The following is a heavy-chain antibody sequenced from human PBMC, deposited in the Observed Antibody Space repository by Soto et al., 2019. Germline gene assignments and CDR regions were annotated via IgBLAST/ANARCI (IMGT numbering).Heavy chain of an antibody. CDR2: IKEDGSDK. Sequence: EVQLVESGGGLVQPGGSLRLSCAASGFTFSRDWMSWVRQAPGKGLEWLANIKEDGSDKYYVDSVKGRFTISRDNAKNSLYLQMNSLRAEDTAVYCCVRDGGQLEDYFVSWGQGTLVTVSS. CDR1: GFTFSRDW. CDR3: VRDGGQLEDYFVS. V-gene: IGHV3-7*01. J-gene: IGHJ4*02. D-gene: IGHD6-6*01.